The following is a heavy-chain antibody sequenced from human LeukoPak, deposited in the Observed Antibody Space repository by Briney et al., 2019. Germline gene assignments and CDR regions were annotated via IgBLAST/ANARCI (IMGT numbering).Heavy chain of an antibody. V-gene: IGHV4-59*01. CDR3: ARVSADYDILTGPADV. J-gene: IGHJ6*02. D-gene: IGHD3-9*01. CDR1: GGTISNYY. Sequence: PSETLSLTCTVTGGTISNYYWSWIRQPPGKGLEWIGYIYYSGSTNYNPSLKSRVTISVDTSKNQFSLKLSSVTAADTAVYYCARVSADYDILTGPADVWGQGTTVTVSS. CDR2: IYYSGST.